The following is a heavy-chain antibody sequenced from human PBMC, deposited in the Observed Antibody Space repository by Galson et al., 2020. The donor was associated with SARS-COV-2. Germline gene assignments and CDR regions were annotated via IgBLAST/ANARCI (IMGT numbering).Heavy chain of an antibody. Sequence: GGSLRLSCAASGFTFSSYAMHWVRQAPGKGLEWVAVISYDGSNKYYADSVKGRFTISRDNSKNTLYLQMNSLRAEDTAVYYCAREGVVVVVAATPGWIDLWGRGTLVTVSS. CDR3: AREGVVVVVAATPGWIDL. J-gene: IGHJ2*01. CDR2: ISYDGSNK. V-gene: IGHV3-30-3*01. D-gene: IGHD2-15*01. CDR1: GFTFSSYA.